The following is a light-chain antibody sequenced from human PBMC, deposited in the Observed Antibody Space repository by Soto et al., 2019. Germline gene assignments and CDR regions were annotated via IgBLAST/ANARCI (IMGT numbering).Light chain of an antibody. Sequence: EIVLTHSPATLSVSPGERATLSCRASQSVGSNLAWYQQRPGQPPRLLIYDASTRATDIPARFSGGGSGTEFTLTISSLQSEDFAGYYCQQYNNWPYTFGQGTKLQIK. V-gene: IGKV3-15*01. J-gene: IGKJ2*01. CDR1: QSVGSN. CDR2: DAS. CDR3: QQYNNWPYT.